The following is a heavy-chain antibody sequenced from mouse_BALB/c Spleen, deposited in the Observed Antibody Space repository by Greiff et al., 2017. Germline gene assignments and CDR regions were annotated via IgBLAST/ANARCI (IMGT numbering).Heavy chain of an antibody. CDR1: GYSITSDYA. J-gene: IGHJ3*01. Sequence: VQLKESGPGLVKPSQSLSLTCTVTGYSITSDYAWNWIRQFPGNKLEWMGYISYSGSTSYNPSLKSRISITRDTSKNQFFLQLNSVTTEDTATYYCARSLFTTATPFAYGGQGTLVTVSA. CDR3: ARSLFTTATPFAY. CDR2: ISYSGST. V-gene: IGHV3-2*02. D-gene: IGHD1-2*01.